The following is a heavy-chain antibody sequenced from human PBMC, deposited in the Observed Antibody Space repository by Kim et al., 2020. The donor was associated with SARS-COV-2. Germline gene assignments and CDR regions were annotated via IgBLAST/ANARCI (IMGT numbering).Heavy chain of an antibody. Sequence: GGSLRLTCAASGFTLSSYSMNWVRQAPGKGLEWVSSISSSSSYIYYADSVKGRFPISRDNAKNSLYLQMNSLRAEATAVYYCARDGGVDIVATSHHYYY. V-gene: IGHV3-21*01. CDR2: ISSSSSYI. J-gene: IGHJ6*01. D-gene: IGHD5-12*01. CDR1: GFTLSSYS. CDR3: ARDGGVDIVATSHHYYY.